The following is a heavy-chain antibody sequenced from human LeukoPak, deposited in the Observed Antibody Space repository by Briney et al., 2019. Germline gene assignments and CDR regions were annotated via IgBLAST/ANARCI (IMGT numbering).Heavy chain of an antibody. Sequence: KASVTLSLTCTVSGGSIGSYQWNWIRQPPGKGLEWIGYIHYTGSTNYNPSLNSRVNISVDTSKNQFSLRLSSVTAADTAVYYCARHFPMTTYDSWGQGTLVTVSS. V-gene: IGHV4-59*08. CDR2: IHYTGST. CDR3: ARHFPMTTYDS. J-gene: IGHJ4*02. D-gene: IGHD4-11*01. CDR1: GGSIGSYQ.